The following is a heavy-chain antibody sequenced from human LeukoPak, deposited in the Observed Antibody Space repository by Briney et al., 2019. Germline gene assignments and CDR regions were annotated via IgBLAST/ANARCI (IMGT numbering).Heavy chain of an antibody. CDR3: ARLVDLCSGTTCYALDI. Sequence: SETLSLTCTVSGGSFSGGSYYWIWIRQPPGKGLEWIGYVYYSGSTNNNPSLKSRVAISVDTSKNQFSLKLTFVTAADTAMYYCARLVDLCSGTTCYALDIWGQGTMVTVSS. J-gene: IGHJ3*02. CDR1: GGSFSGGSYY. CDR2: VYYSGST. V-gene: IGHV4-61*01. D-gene: IGHD2-2*01.